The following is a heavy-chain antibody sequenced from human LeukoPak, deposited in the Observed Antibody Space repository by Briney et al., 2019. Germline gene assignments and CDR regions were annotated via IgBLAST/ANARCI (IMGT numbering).Heavy chain of an antibody. Sequence: PGGSLRLSCAASGFTFSSYWMSWVRQAPGKGLEWVANIKQDGSEKYYVDSVKGRFTISRDNAKNSLYLQVNSPRAEDTAVYYCAANYYDSSGFPPSFDYWGQGTLVTVSS. D-gene: IGHD3-22*01. CDR2: IKQDGSEK. J-gene: IGHJ4*02. V-gene: IGHV3-7*03. CDR3: AANYYDSSGFPPSFDY. CDR1: GFTFSSYW.